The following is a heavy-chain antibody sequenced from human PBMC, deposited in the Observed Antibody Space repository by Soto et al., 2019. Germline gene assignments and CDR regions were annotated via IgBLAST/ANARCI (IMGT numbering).Heavy chain of an antibody. CDR2: ISSGSSDT. CDR1: GIAFTPAS. J-gene: IGHJ4*02. V-gene: IGHV3-21*01. Sequence: PGGPLRFPVEARGIAFTPASMKWVRQVQGKGLQWVASISSGSSDTWYADSVKGRFIISRDNAQNSLFLQMNTLRPEDTAMYYCARVAYWGPGTQVTVSS. CDR3: ARVAY.